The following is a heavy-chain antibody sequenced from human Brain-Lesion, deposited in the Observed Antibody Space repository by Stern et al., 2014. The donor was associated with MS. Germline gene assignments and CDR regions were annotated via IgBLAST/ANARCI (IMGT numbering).Heavy chain of an antibody. CDR1: GYIFTGYY. V-gene: IGHV1-2*02. CDR3: ARDQRGITIFGVVTDYYYLGMDV. D-gene: IGHD3-3*01. Sequence: VQLVESGAEVKKPGASVKVSCKTSGYIFTGYYIHWVRQAPGQGLEWMAWIKTNTGGTEYAQKFQGRVTMSRDTSISTAYVELSSLTSDDTAVYYCARDQRGITIFGVVTDYYYLGMDVWGQGTTVTVSS. CDR2: IKTNTGGT. J-gene: IGHJ6*02.